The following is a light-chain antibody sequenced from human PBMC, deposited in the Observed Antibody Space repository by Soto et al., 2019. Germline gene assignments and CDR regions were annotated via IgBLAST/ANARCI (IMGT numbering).Light chain of an antibody. CDR2: NNN. CDR1: RSNIGNNA. CDR3: ATWADSLNARGV. V-gene: IGLV1-44*01. Sequence: QSVLTQTPSASGTPGQTVTSSCSGSRSNIGNNAVSWYQQFPGTAPKLLIYNNNQRPSGVPDRFSGSQSGPSASLAISGLQSEDEADYYCATWADSLNARGVFGGGTKLTVL. J-gene: IGLJ3*02.